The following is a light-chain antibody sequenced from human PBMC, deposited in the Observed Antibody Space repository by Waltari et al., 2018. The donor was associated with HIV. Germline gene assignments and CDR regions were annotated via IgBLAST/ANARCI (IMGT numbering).Light chain of an antibody. CDR3: QSYDTSLGGFYV. Sequence: QSVLTQPPSVYGAPGQRVTIACSGSSSNIGTNYVVKWYQKLPGTAPKLLIYGDYNRPSGVPDRFTGSKSGTSASLAITGLQPEDEADYYCQSYDTSLGGFYVFGTGTKVTVL. V-gene: IGLV1-40*01. CDR2: GDY. CDR1: SSNIGTNYV. J-gene: IGLJ1*01.